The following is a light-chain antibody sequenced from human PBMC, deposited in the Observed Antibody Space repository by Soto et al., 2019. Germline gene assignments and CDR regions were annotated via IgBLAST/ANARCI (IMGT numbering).Light chain of an antibody. J-gene: IGLJ1*01. CDR2: DVS. CDR1: SSDVGGYDF. Sequence: ALTQPASVSGSPGQSITISCTGTSSDVGGYDFVSWYQQHPGKAPKVMIYDVSNRPSGVSNRLSGSKSGNTASLTISGLQAEDEADYYCCSYTSSDTYVFGTGTKVTVL. V-gene: IGLV2-14*01. CDR3: CSYTSSDTYV.